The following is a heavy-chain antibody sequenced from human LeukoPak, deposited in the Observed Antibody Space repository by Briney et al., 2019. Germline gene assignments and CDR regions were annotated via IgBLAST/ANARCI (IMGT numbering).Heavy chain of an antibody. D-gene: IGHD2-15*01. Sequence: PGGSLRLSCAASGFTFSSYSMHWVRQAPGKGLEWVSSISSSSSYIYYADSVKGRFTISRDNAKNSLYLQMNSLRAEDTAVYYCARFGGGYGMDVWGQGTTVTVSS. CDR1: GFTFSSYS. J-gene: IGHJ6*02. CDR3: ARFGGGYGMDV. V-gene: IGHV3-21*06. CDR2: ISSSSSYI.